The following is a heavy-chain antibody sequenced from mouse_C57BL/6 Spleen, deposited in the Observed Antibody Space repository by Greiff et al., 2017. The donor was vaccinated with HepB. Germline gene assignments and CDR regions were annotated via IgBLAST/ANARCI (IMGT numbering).Heavy chain of an antibody. CDR2: IYPGDGDT. CDR1: GYAFSSSW. Sequence: QVQLQQSGPELVKPGASVKISCKASGYAFSSSWMNWVKQRPGKGLEWIGRIYPGDGDTNYNGKFKGKATLTADKSSSTAYMQLSSLTSEDSAVYFCARSGDYVEGWFAYWGQGTLVTVSA. CDR3: ARSGDYVEGWFAY. V-gene: IGHV1-82*01. J-gene: IGHJ3*01. D-gene: IGHD2-4*01.